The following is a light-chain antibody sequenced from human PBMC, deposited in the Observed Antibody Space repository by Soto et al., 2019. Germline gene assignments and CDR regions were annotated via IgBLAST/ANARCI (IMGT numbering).Light chain of an antibody. J-gene: IGKJ2*01. V-gene: IGKV2-30*01. CDR2: KVS. Sequence: DVVMTQSPLSLPVTLGQPASISCRSSQSLVYSDGNTYLNWFQQRPGQSPRRLISKVSNRDSGVPDRFSGSGSGTDCTLQISRVEADDVGVYYCMQGTHWPVTFGQGTKLEIK. CDR3: MQGTHWPVT. CDR1: QSLVYSDGNTY.